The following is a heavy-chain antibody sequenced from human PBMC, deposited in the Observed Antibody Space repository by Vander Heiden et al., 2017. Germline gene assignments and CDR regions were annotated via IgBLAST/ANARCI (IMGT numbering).Heavy chain of an antibody. D-gene: IGHD6-13*01. CDR1: GFPFANDA. V-gene: IGHV3-23*01. CDR2: IRSSENSA. CDR3: ARDGRIAVSGTDS. J-gene: IGHJ4*02. Sequence: EVQLLESGGGLVQPGGSLRLPCAASGFPFANDAMSWVRQAPGKGLEWVSAIRSSENSAYSSDSVKGRFTISRDNPKNTLFLQMNSLRAEDTAIYYCARDGRIAVSGTDSWGQGTLVTVSS.